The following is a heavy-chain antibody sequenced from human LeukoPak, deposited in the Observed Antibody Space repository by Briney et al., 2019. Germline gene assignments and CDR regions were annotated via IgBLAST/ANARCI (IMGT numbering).Heavy chain of an antibody. CDR3: AFGAGGTF. Sequence: GGSLRLSCTASGFTFSGNTMNWVRQAPGKGLEWVSSISSSDYYINYAESVEGRFTISRNNADNLLYVQMISLRAEDTAMYYCAFGAGGTFWGQGTLVTVSS. V-gene: IGHV3-21*06. CDR2: ISSSDYYI. J-gene: IGHJ4*02. D-gene: IGHD3-3*01. CDR1: GFTFSGNT.